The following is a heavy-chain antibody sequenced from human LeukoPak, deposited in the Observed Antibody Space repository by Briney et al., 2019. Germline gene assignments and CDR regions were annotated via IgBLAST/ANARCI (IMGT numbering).Heavy chain of an antibody. Sequence: GGSLRPSCGASGFTFSSYGMHWVRQAPGKGLGWVAGIWYDGSNKNYADSVKGRFTISRDNSKNTLYLQMNSLRAEDTAVYYCVRDFYGDFSKFDYWGQGILVTVSS. J-gene: IGHJ4*02. V-gene: IGHV3-33*01. CDR2: IWYDGSNK. D-gene: IGHD4-17*01. CDR3: VRDFYGDFSKFDY. CDR1: GFTFSSYG.